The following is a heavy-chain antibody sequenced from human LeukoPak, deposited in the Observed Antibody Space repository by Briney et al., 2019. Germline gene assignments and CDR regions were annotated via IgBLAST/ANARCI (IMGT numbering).Heavy chain of an antibody. J-gene: IGHJ4*02. CDR1: GFPLSTYW. CDR2: ISGDGNNT. V-gene: IGHV3-74*01. Sequence: GGSLRLSCAASGFPLSTYWMHWVRQAPGQGLVWVSRISGDGNNTNYADSVKGRFTISRDNSKNTLYLQMNSLRAEDTAVYYCARDSLFDYWGQGTLGTVSS. CDR3: ARDSLFDY.